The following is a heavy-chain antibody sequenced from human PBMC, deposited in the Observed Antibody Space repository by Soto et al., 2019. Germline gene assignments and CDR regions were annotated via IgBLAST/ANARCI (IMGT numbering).Heavy chain of an antibody. CDR1: GYSFTNYV. CDR3: ARREDTVLVLEY. J-gene: IGHJ4*02. V-gene: IGHV5-51*01. CDR2: INPGDSDT. D-gene: IGHD5-18*01. Sequence: GESLKISCKGSGYSFTNYVIGWVRQMPGNGLEGMGIINPGDSDTRYSPSFQGRVTISADKSISNAYLQWSSLKASDTAMYYCARREDTVLVLEYWGQGTLVTVSS.